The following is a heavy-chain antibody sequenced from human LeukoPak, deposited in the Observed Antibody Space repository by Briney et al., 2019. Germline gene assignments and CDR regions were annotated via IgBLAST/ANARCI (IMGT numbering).Heavy chain of an antibody. D-gene: IGHD3-22*01. CDR3: ARVYDSSGFITMGFDY. Sequence: ASVKVSCKASGYTFTGYYMHWVRQAPGQGLEWMGWINPNSGGTNYAQKFQGRVTMTRDTSISTAYMELSRLRSDDTAVYYCARVYDSSGFITMGFDYWGQGTLVTVSS. J-gene: IGHJ4*02. V-gene: IGHV1-2*02. CDR1: GYTFTGYY. CDR2: INPNSGGT.